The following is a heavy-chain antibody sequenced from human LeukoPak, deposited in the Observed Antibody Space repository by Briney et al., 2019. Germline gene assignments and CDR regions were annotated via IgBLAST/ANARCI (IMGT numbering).Heavy chain of an antibody. V-gene: IGHV3-30*02. CDR3: AKEVAIPVAVDAFER. J-gene: IGHJ3*02. CDR2: IRYDGSNK. CDR1: GFTFSSYG. D-gene: IGHD6-19*01. Sequence: GGSLRLSCAASGFTFSSYGMHWVRQAPGKGLEWVAFIRYDGSNKYYANSVRGRFTISRDNSKNTLYLQMNSLRAEDTAVYYCAKEVAIPVAVDAFERWGQGTLVTVSS.